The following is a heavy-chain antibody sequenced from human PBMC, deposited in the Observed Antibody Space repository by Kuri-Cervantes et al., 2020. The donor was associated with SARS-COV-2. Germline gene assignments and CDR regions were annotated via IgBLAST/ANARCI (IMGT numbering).Heavy chain of an antibody. CDR3: AKGDRIVVGPYTHHMDV. Sequence: LSLTCAASGFTFSSYGMRWVRQAPGEGLEWVAVISYDGSNKYYADSVKGRFTISRDNSKNTMYLQLNSLRDEDTAVYYCAKGDRIVVGPYTHHMDVWGQGTTVTVSS. J-gene: IGHJ6*02. CDR2: ISYDGSNK. V-gene: IGHV3-30*18. CDR1: GFTFSSYG. D-gene: IGHD2-21*01.